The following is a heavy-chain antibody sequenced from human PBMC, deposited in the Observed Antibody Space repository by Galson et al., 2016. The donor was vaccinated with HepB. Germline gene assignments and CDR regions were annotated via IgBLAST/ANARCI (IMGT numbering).Heavy chain of an antibody. CDR3: ARDQKGNAGTPDY. CDR2: IYYSGST. D-gene: IGHD2-15*01. J-gene: IGHJ4*02. Sequence: TLSLTCTVSGGSISSDNYWSWIRQHPGKGLEWIGNIYYSGSTYYIPSLKSRLTMSVDTSKNQFSLKLSSVTAADTAMYYCARDQKGNAGTPDYWGQGILVTVSS. CDR1: GGSISSDNY. V-gene: IGHV4-31*03.